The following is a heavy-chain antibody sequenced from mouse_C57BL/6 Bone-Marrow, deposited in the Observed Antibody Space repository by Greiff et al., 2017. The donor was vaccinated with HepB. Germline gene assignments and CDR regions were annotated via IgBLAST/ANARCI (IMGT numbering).Heavy chain of an antibody. CDR1: GYTFTDYY. D-gene: IGHD1-1*01. CDR2: IFPGSGST. CDR3: ARWDYYGSSSFAY. J-gene: IGHJ3*01. Sequence: VQLQQSGPELVKPGASVKISCKASGYTFTDYYINWVNQRPGHGLEWIGWIFPGSGSTYYNEKFKGKATLTVDKSSSTAYMLLSSLTSEDSAVYFCARWDYYGSSSFAYWGQGTLVTVSA. V-gene: IGHV1-75*01.